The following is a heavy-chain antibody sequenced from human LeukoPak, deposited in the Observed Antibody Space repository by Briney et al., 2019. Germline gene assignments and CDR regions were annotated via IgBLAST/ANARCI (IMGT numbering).Heavy chain of an antibody. CDR2: IIPILGTA. CDR1: GGTFSSYA. J-gene: IGHJ4*02. CDR3: ASGYCSSTSCYAGDYYFDY. V-gene: IGHV1-69*01. Sequence: GASVKVSCKASGGTFSSYAISWVRQAPGQGLEWMGGIIPILGTANYAQKFQGRVTITADESTSTAYMELSSLRSEDTAVYYCASGYCSSTSCYAGDYYFDYWGQGTLVTVSS. D-gene: IGHD2-2*01.